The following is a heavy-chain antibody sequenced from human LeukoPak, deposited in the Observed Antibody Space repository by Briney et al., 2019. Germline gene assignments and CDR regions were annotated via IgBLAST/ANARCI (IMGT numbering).Heavy chain of an antibody. Sequence: ASVKVSCKASGYTFTSYYMYWVRQAPGQGLEWMGIINPNRGSTSYAQKFQGRVTMTRDTSTSTAYMELRSLRSDDTAVYYCARTPPGWMYYYDSSGYPLFDYWGQGTLVTVSS. J-gene: IGHJ4*02. CDR3: ARTPPGWMYYYDSSGYPLFDY. CDR2: INPNRGST. V-gene: IGHV1-46*01. CDR1: GYTFTSYY. D-gene: IGHD3-22*01.